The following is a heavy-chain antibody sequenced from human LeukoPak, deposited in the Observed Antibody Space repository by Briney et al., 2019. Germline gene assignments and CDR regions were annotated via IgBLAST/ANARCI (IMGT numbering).Heavy chain of an antibody. CDR2: INPNSGGT. Sequence: GASVKVSCKASGYTFTGYYMYWVRQAPGQGLEWMGWINPNSGGTSYAQKFQGRVTMTRDTSVSTAYMELSRLRSDDTAVYYCARGNWNDWGNAWYFDLWGRGTLVTVSS. V-gene: IGHV1-2*02. D-gene: IGHD1-20*01. J-gene: IGHJ2*01. CDR3: ARGNWNDWGNAWYFDL. CDR1: GYTFTGYY.